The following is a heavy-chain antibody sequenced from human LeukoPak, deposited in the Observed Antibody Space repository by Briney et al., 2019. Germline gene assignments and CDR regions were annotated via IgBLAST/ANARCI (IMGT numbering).Heavy chain of an antibody. CDR2: INPNSGGA. CDR1: GGTFSSYA. V-gene: IGHV1-2*02. Sequence: ASVKVSCKASGGTFSSYAISWVRQAPGQGLEWMGWINPNSGGANFAQKFQDRVTLTRDASIRTAYMELIGLTSEDTAVYYCARVSEDWCSSNSCPPAYWGQGTLVTVSS. D-gene: IGHD2-2*01. CDR3: ARVSEDWCSSNSCPPAY. J-gene: IGHJ4*02.